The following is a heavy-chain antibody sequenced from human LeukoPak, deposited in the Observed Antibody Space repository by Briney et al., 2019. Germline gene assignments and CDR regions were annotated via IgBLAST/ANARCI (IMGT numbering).Heavy chain of an antibody. CDR2: IDPSGGSK. CDR1: GYTFTSYY. V-gene: IGHV1-46*01. Sequence: GASVKVSCKASGYTFTSYYMHWVRQAPGQGLEWVGIIDPSGGSKRYAQKSQRRVTMPTDTSTSTAYRELRSLRSDDTAVYYCARERVDCSSTSCYTPYIPLDYWGQGTLVTVSS. D-gene: IGHD2-2*02. J-gene: IGHJ4*02. CDR3: ARERVDCSSTSCYTPYIPLDY.